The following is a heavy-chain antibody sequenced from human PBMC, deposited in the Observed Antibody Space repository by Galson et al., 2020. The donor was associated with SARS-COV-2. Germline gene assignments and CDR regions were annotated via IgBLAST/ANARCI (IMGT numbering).Heavy chain of an antibody. CDR2: IFYTGNT. J-gene: IGHJ6*02. CDR1: GNSISRSYYF. Sequence: TLSLTCTVSGNSISRSYYFWSWVRRRPGKGLEWIGDIFYTGNTHYNPSLKSRIIMSVDTSKNQFSLTLNSVTAADTATYYCARDRVERYFDTATSNDNYLFIMDVWGPGTAVTVSS. CDR3: ARDRVERYFDTATSNDNYLFIMDV. V-gene: IGHV4-31*03. D-gene: IGHD3-9*01.